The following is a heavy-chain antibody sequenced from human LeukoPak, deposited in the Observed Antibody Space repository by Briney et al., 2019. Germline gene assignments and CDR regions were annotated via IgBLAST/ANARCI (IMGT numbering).Heavy chain of an antibody. D-gene: IGHD5-18*01. CDR3: ARARSYGGFRFDY. CDR2: INHSGST. Sequence: SETLSLTCAVYGGSFSGYYWSWLRQPPGKGLEWLGEINHSGSTNYNPSLKSRVTISVDTSKNQFSLKLSSVTAADTAVYYCARARSYGGFRFDYWGQGTLVTVSS. CDR1: GGSFSGYY. V-gene: IGHV4-34*01. J-gene: IGHJ4*02.